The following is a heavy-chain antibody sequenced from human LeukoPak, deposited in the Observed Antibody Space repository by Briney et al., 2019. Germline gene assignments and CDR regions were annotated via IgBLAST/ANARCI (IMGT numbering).Heavy chain of an antibody. D-gene: IGHD5-18*01. J-gene: IGHJ4*02. CDR2: VNTDGSFT. CDR3: ARVPLAATAMVTGYFDY. CDR1: GFTFSDYW. Sequence: PGGSLRLSCAASGFTFSDYWMHWVRQAPGEGLVWVSRVNTDGSFTSYADSVKGRFTVSRDNAKNTLYLQMNSLRAEDTAVYYCARVPLAATAMVTGYFDYWGQGTLVTVSS. V-gene: IGHV3-74*01.